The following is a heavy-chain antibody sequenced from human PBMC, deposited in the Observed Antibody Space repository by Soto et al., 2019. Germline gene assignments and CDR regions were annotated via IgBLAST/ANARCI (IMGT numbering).Heavy chain of an antibody. J-gene: IGHJ4*02. CDR1: GGSISSYY. D-gene: IGHD3-16*02. Sequence: TSETLSLTCTVSGGSISSYYWSWIRQPPGKGLEWIGYIYYSGSTNYNPSLKSRVTISVDTSKNQFSLKLSSVTAADTAVYYCARASESVIEMADYFDYWGQGTLVTVSS. V-gene: IGHV4-59*01. CDR3: ARASESVIEMADYFDY. CDR2: IYYSGST.